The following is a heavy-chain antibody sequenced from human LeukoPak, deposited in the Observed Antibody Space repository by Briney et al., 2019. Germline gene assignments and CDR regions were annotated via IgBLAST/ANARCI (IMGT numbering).Heavy chain of an antibody. CDR3: AKETKNDYDY. CDR1: GFTFRDYV. Sequence: PGGSLRLSCAASGFTFRDYVMNWVRQAPGKGLVWVSRINSDGSSTSYADSVKGRFTISRDNAKNTLYLQMNSLRAEDTAVYYCAKETKNDYDYWGQGTLVTVSS. J-gene: IGHJ4*02. CDR2: INSDGSST. V-gene: IGHV3-74*01.